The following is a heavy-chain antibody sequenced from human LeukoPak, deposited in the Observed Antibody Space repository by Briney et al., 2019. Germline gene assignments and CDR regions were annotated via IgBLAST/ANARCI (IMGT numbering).Heavy chain of an antibody. CDR2: IGIRDTI. CDR1: GLTFSSHE. J-gene: IGHJ4*02. D-gene: IGHD3-22*01. Sequence: GGSLRLSCAASGLTFSSHEMNWVRQAPGKGLEWISYIGIRDTIYYADSVKGRFTISRDNAENSLYLQMNNLRVEDTAIYYCASLYMFGYYDYWGQGTLVTVPS. V-gene: IGHV3-48*03. CDR3: ASLYMFGYYDY.